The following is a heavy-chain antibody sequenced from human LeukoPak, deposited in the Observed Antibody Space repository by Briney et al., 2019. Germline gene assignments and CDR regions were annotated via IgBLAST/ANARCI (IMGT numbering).Heavy chain of an antibody. CDR1: GLTFSSFS. D-gene: IGHD3-22*01. CDR2: INTVASYI. CDR3: ARLRRNSDKSGFYYYYDY. V-gene: IGHV3-21*06. J-gene: IGHJ4*02. Sequence: GGSLRFSCAASGLTFSSFSFNWVRQGPGKGLEWVPSINTVASYIYYADSVKGRFTISRDNAKNSLYLQMNSLRAEDTGVYCCARLRRNSDKSGFYYYYDYWGQGTLVTVSS.